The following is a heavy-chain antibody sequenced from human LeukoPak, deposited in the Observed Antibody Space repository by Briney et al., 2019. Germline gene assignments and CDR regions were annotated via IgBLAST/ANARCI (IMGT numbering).Heavy chain of an antibody. CDR3: AREGGFYRPLDY. J-gene: IGHJ4*02. V-gene: IGHV4-4*02. CDR1: GGSVSSTNW. D-gene: IGHD6-25*01. CDR2: VHLDGRT. Sequence: SETLSLTCGVSGGSVSSTNWWTWIRQPPGKGLEWIGEVHLDGRTNFTPSLKSRLTMSVDLSENHVSLKLTSVTAADTAVYYCAREGGFYRPLDYSGQGTLVTVSS.